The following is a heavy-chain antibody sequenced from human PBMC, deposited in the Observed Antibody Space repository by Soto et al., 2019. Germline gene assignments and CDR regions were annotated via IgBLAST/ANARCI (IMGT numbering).Heavy chain of an antibody. V-gene: IGHV4-31*03. CDR3: ARVLYYYDSSGYYPGPYFDY. CDR2: IYYSGST. Sequence: PSETLSLTCNVSGGSISSGGYYWGWIRQHPGKGLEWIGYIYYSGSTYYNPSLKSRVTISVDTSKNQFSLKLSSVTAADTAVYYCARVLYYYDSSGYYPGPYFDYWGQGTLVTVSS. J-gene: IGHJ4*02. CDR1: GGSISSGGYY. D-gene: IGHD3-22*01.